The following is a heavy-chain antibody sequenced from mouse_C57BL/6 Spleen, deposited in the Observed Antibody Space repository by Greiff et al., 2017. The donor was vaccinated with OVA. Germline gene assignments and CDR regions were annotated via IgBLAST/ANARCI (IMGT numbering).Heavy chain of an antibody. D-gene: IGHD2-5*01. Sequence: VQLQQSGAELVRPGASVKLSCTASGFNIKDDYMHWVKQRPEQGLEWIGWIDPENGDTESASKFQGKATITADTSSNTAYLQLSSLTSEDTAVYYCTTHSNYVDYAMDYWGQGTSVTVSS. CDR2: IDPENGDT. CDR1: GFNIKDDY. CDR3: TTHSNYVDYAMDY. J-gene: IGHJ4*01. V-gene: IGHV14-4*01.